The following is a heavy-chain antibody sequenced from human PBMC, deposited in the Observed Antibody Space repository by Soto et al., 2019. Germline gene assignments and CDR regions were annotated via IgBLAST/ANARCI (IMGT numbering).Heavy chain of an antibody. CDR2: IIPIFGTA. CDR3: AKRGYYYDSSLYYSDY. D-gene: IGHD3-22*01. CDR1: GGAFSSYA. V-gene: IGHV1-69*13. Sequence: SVKVSCKASGGAFSSYAISWVRQAPGQGLEWMGGIIPIFGTANYAQKFQGRVKITADESTGTADMELSSLRSEDTAVYYCAKRGYYYDSSLYYSDYWG. J-gene: IGHJ4*01.